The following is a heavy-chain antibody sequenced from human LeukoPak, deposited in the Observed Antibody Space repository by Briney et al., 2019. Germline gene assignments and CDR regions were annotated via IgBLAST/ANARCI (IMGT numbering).Heavy chain of an antibody. Sequence: GGSLRLSCAASGFTFSSYSMNWVRQAPGKGLEWVSVISSSGDSTYYADSVKGRFTVSRDNSKNTLYLQVNSLRAEDTAVYYCAKARSGWVVAASDYWGQGTLVTVSS. V-gene: IGHV3-23*01. D-gene: IGHD2-15*01. CDR3: AKARSGWVVAASDY. CDR1: GFTFSSYS. J-gene: IGHJ4*02. CDR2: ISSSGDST.